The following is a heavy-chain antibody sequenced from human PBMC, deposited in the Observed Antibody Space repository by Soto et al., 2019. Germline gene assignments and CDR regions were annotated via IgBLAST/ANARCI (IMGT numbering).Heavy chain of an antibody. D-gene: IGHD2-2*01. Sequence: QVQLVESGGGVVQPGRSLRLSCAASGFSFSSYGMHWVRQAPGKGLEWVAIIWFDGNKRYYAESVKGRFTVSRDNYKNTMYLQMTSLRVEDTAVYYCARDSCGVTNCYGHFDFWGQGSLVTVSS. CDR1: GFSFSSYG. V-gene: IGHV3-33*01. J-gene: IGHJ4*02. CDR2: IWFDGNKR. CDR3: ARDSCGVTNCYGHFDF.